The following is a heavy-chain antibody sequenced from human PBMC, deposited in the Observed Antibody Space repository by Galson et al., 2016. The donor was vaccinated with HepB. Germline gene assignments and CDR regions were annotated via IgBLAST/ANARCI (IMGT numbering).Heavy chain of an antibody. CDR1: GFSFSTGDVA. V-gene: IGHV2-5*01. D-gene: IGHD3-22*01. Sequence: ALVKPTQTLTLTCAFSGFSFSTGDVAVGWIRQPPGKALEWLALIHWNDYRRYSPSLRSRLTITKDTPKNQVALTMTNMDPVDTATYYCAHSGVSYYYDSSGTRGWHFDLWGRGTLVTVPS. CDR3: AHSGVSYYYDSSGTRGWHFDL. J-gene: IGHJ2*01. CDR2: IHWNDYR.